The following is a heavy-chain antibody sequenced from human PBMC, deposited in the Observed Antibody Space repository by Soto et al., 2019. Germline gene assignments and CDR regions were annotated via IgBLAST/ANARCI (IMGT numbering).Heavy chain of an antibody. Sequence: PGESLKISCKGSGYSFTSYWIAWVRQVPGKGLELMGVIYPGDSDIRYSPSFQGQVTISADKSISTAYLQWSSLKASDSAMYFCARHYYYGSGTYWAPDVWGQGTTVTVSS. D-gene: IGHD3-10*01. CDR2: IYPGDSDI. CDR3: ARHYYYGSGTYWAPDV. CDR1: GYSFTSYW. J-gene: IGHJ6*02. V-gene: IGHV5-51*01.